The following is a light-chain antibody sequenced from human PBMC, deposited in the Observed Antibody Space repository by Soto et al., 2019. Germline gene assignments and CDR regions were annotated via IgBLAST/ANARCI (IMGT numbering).Light chain of an antibody. Sequence: DIVMTQSPGTLSVSPGERATLSCRASQSVSSNLAWYQQKPGQAPSLLIYDASTRATCIPARFSGSGSGTDFTLSISSLQSEVFAVYFGQQYNTWLAYTFGQGTKLEI. CDR3: QQYNTWLAYT. V-gene: IGKV3-15*01. CDR1: QSVSSN. J-gene: IGKJ2*01. CDR2: DAS.